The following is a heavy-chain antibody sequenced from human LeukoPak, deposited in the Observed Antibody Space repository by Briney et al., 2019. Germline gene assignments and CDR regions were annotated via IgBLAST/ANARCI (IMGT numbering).Heavy chain of an antibody. J-gene: IGHJ4*02. D-gene: IGHD6-19*01. V-gene: IGHV4-59*01. Sequence: SETLSLTCTVSGGSISSYYWSWIRQPPGKGLEWIGYIYYSGSTNYNPSLKSRVTLSVDTSKNQFSLKLSSVTAADTAVYYCARDSSSRIVDYWGQGTLVTVSS. CDR3: ARDSSSRIVDY. CDR2: IYYSGST. CDR1: GGSISSYY.